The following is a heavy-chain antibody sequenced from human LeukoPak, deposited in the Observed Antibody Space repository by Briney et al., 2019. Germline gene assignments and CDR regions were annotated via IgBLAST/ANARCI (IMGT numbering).Heavy chain of an antibody. V-gene: IGHV3-74*01. CDR1: GFTFSSYW. CDR3: ARGYSSSYRIDY. CDR2: INTDGSST. D-gene: IGHD6-6*01. J-gene: IGHJ4*02. Sequence: QPGGSLRLSCAASGFTFSSYWMHWVRQAPGKGLVRVSRINTDGSSTTYADSVRGRFTISRDNAKNTLYLQMNSLRAEDTAVFYCARGYSSSYRIDYWGQGTLVTVSS.